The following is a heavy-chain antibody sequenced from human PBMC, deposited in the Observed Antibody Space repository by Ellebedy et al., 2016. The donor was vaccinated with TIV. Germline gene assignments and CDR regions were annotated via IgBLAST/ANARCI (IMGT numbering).Heavy chain of an antibody. J-gene: IGHJ4*02. CDR1: GFTFTDSA. CDR2: IVVGSGDT. CDR3: AADAYGSDVDYDY. D-gene: IGHD3-10*01. V-gene: IGHV1-58*01. Sequence: ASVKVSCKASGFTFTDSAVQWVRQARGQRLEWIGWIVVGSGDTSYAQKFQERVTITRDMSTSKAYMELSSLRSDDTAVYYCAADAYGSDVDYDYWGQGTLVAVSS.